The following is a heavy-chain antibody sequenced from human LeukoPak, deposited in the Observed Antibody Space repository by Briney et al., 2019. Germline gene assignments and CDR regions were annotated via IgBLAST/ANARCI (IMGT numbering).Heavy chain of an antibody. V-gene: IGHV3-30*04. J-gene: IGHJ4*02. CDR2: ISYDGSNK. CDR1: GFTFSSYA. CDR3: ARDRCSSTSCYGDY. D-gene: IGHD2-2*01. Sequence: GGSLRLSCAASGFTFSSYAMHWVRQAPGKGLEWVAVISYDGSNKYYADSVKGRFTTSRDNSKNTLYLQMNSLRAEDTAVYYCARDRCSSTSCYGDYWGQGTLVTVSS.